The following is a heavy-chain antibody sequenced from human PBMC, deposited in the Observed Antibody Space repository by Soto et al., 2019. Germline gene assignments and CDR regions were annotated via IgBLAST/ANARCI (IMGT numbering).Heavy chain of an antibody. CDR3: ARGDYNMDV. V-gene: IGHV3-48*03. J-gene: IGHJ6*02. CDR2: ISTSGSTV. Sequence: PGGSLRLSCAASRFTFSTYEMNWVRQAPGKGLEWVSYISTSGSTVYYADSVKGRFTISRDNTKNTLYLQMNSLRAEDTAVYYCARGDYNMDVWGQGTTVTVSS. CDR1: RFTFSTYE.